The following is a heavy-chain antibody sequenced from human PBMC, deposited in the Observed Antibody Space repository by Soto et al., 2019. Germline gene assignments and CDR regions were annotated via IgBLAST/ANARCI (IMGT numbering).Heavy chain of an antibody. J-gene: IGHJ5*02. CDR3: TRDMFPEPAAPRGRFDP. Sequence: QVQLQESGPGLVKPSETLSLTCTVSGGSISNYYWSWIRQPPGKGLEWIGYIHYSGTTNYNPSLKCRVTTSVDTSKNQFSPKVTSVTAADTAVYYCTRDMFPEPAAPRGRFDPWCQGTLVTVSS. CDR2: IHYSGTT. V-gene: IGHV4-59*01. CDR1: GGSISNYY. D-gene: IGHD2-2*01.